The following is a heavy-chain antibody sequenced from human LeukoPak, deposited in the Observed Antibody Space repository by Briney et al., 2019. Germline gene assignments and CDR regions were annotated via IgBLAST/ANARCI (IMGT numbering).Heavy chain of an antibody. J-gene: IGHJ4*02. V-gene: IGHV3-49*04. Sequence: GGSLRLSCTASGFTFGDYAMSWVRQAPGKGLEWVGFIRSKAYGGTTEYAASVKGRFTISRDDSKSIAYLQMNSLKTEDTAVYYCTREAGDYVWGSYRYIFGYFDYWGQGTLVTVSS. D-gene: IGHD3-16*02. CDR1: GFTFGDYA. CDR2: IRSKAYGGTT. CDR3: TREAGDYVWGSYRYIFGYFDY.